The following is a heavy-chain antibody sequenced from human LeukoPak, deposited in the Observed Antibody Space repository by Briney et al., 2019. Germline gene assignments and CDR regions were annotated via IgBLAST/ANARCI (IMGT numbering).Heavy chain of an antibody. V-gene: IGHV1-18*01. D-gene: IGHD6-13*01. Sequence: GASVKVSCKASGYTFTSYGISWVRQAPGQGLERMGWISAYNGNTNYAQKFQGRVTMTRDTSISTAYMELSRLRSDDTAVYYCASESDREKSVAAAYWGQGTLVTVSS. CDR3: ASESDREKSVAAAY. CDR2: ISAYNGNT. CDR1: GYTFTSYG. J-gene: IGHJ4*02.